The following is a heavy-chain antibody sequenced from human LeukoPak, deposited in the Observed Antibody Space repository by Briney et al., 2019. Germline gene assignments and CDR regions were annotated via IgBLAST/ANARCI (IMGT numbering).Heavy chain of an antibody. D-gene: IGHD6-6*01. CDR3: ARRELRDYSSSAGGDY. Sequence: SQTLSLTCTVSGGSISSGGYYWSWIRQPPGKGLEWIGYIYHSGSTYYNPSPKSRVTISVDRSKNQFSLKLSSVTAADTAVYYYARRELRDYSSSAGGDYWGQGTLVTVSS. CDR2: IYHSGST. CDR1: GGSISSGGYY. V-gene: IGHV4-30-2*01. J-gene: IGHJ4*02.